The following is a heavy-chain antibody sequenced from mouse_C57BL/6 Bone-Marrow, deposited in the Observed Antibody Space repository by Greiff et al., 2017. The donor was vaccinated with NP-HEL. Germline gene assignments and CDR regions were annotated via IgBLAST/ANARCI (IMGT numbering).Heavy chain of an antibody. CDR1: GFTFSSYA. V-gene: IGHV5-4*01. D-gene: IGHD1-1*01. J-gene: IGHJ3*01. CDR2: ISDGGSYT. Sequence: EVQGVESGGGLVKPGGSLKLSCAASGFTFSSYAMSWVRQTPEKRLEWVATISDGGSYTYYPDNVKGRFTISRDNAKNNLYLQMSHLKSEDTAMYYCARDYYGSSRGFAYWGQGTLVTVSA. CDR3: ARDYYGSSRGFAY.